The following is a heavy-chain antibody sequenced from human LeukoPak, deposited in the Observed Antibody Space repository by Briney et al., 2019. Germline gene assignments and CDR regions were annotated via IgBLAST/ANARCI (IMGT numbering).Heavy chain of an antibody. J-gene: IGHJ4*02. CDR2: INPNSGAT. D-gene: IGHD3-10*01. Sequence: GASVKVSCKASGYTFTGYYIHWVRQAPGQGPEWMGWINPNSGATNYAQKFQGRVTMTGDTSINTAYMELSSLISDDTAVYYCARVGLYGSGSYLVYWGQGTLVTVSS. CDR3: ARVGLYGSGSYLVY. V-gene: IGHV1-2*02. CDR1: GYTFTGYY.